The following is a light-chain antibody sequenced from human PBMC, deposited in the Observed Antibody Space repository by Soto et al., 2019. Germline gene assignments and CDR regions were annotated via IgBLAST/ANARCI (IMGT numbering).Light chain of an antibody. CDR2: GAS. J-gene: IGKJ3*01. CDR1: QSVSSSY. CDR3: QQYGSSPLT. Sequence: EIVLTQSPGTLSLSPGERATLSCRASQSVSSSYLAWYQQKPGQAPRLLIYGASSRATGIPDRFSGSGSGTDFTLTISRLEPADFAVYYCQQYGSSPLTVGPGTKVDIK. V-gene: IGKV3-20*01.